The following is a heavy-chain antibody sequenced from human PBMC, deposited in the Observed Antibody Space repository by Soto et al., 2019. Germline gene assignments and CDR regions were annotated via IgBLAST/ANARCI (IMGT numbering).Heavy chain of an antibody. V-gene: IGHV4-30-2*01. CDR1: GGSISSGGYS. J-gene: IGHJ3*02. Sequence: QLQLQESGSGLVKPSQTLSLTCAVSGGSISSGGYSWSWIRQPPGKGLEWIGYIYHSGSTYYNPSLKSRVTISVDRSKNQFSLKLSSVTAADTAVYYCARGMTTVVASDAFDIWGQGTMVTVSS. CDR3: ARGMTTVVASDAFDI. CDR2: IYHSGST. D-gene: IGHD4-17*01.